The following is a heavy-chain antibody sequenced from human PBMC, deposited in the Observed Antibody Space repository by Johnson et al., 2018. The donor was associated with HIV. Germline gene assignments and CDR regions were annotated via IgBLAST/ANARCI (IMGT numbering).Heavy chain of an antibody. CDR3: ASDLRPPTRTFDL. D-gene: IGHD5/OR15-5a*01. Sequence: QVQLVESGGGVVQPGRSLRLSCAASGFTFSSYAMHWVRQAPGKGLEWVAVISYDGSNKYYADSVKGRFTISRDNSKNSLYLQMNSLRDEDTAVYYCASDLRPPTRTFDLWGQGTMVTVSS. CDR1: GFTFSSYA. V-gene: IGHV3-30*04. CDR2: ISYDGSNK. J-gene: IGHJ3*01.